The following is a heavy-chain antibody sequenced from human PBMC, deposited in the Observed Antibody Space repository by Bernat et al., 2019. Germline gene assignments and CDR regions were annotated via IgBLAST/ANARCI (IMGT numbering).Heavy chain of an antibody. D-gene: IGHD3-3*01. Sequence: QVHLVESGGGVVQPGGSLRLSCAASGFTFSFYSRHWVRRAPGKGLEWVSVISSDGSKDYYADSVKGRFTISRDNSKNTMYLQMNSVRAEDTALYYCARVESTSSSYYFDYWGQGTLVTVSS. V-gene: IGHV3-30*04. CDR1: GFTFSFYS. CDR2: ISSDGSKD. CDR3: ARVESTSSSYYFDY. J-gene: IGHJ4*02.